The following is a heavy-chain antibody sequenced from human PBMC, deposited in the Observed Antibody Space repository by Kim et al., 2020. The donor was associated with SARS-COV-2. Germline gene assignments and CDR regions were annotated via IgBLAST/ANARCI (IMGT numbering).Heavy chain of an antibody. Sequence: SETLSLTCIVSAGSISSNTFYWVWIRQPPGKGLEWIGSTSYSGTTYYNLSLKSRVTISVDTSRNQFSLNLRSVTATDSAVYYCARRRRSGKYRSSSYYF. D-gene: IGHD1-26*01. J-gene: IGHJ2*01. CDR2: TSYSGTT. V-gene: IGHV4-39*01. CDR3: ARRRRSGKYRSSSYYF. CDR1: AGSISSNTFY.